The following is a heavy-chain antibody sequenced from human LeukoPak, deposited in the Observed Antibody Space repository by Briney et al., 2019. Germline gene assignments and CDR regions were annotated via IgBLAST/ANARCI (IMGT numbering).Heavy chain of an antibody. CDR3: AREMTRYYFDY. CDR2: INHSGST. Sequence: PSETLSLTCAVYGGSFSGYYWSWIRQPPGKGLEWIGEINHSGSTNYNPSLKGRVTISVDTSKNQFSLKLSSVTAADTAVYYCAREMTRYYFDYWGQGTLVTVSS. V-gene: IGHV4-34*01. CDR1: GGSFSGYY. J-gene: IGHJ4*02.